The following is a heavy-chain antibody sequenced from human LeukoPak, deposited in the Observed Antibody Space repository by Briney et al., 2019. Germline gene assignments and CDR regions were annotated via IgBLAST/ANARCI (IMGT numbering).Heavy chain of an antibody. CDR1: VGSFSGYY. D-gene: IGHD3-10*01. V-gene: IGHV4-34*01. CDR3: ARVLNTYYYGSGSYYFDY. J-gene: IGHJ4*02. CDR2: INHSGST. Sequence: SETLSLTCAVYVGSFSGYYWKWIRQPQGKGLEWIGEINHSGSTNYNPSLKSRVTISVDTSKNQFSLKLSSVTAADTAVYYCARVLNTYYYGSGSYYFDYWGQGTLVTVSS.